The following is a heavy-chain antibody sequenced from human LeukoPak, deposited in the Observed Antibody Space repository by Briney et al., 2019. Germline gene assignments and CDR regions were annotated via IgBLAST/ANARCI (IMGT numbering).Heavy chain of an antibody. D-gene: IGHD2/OR15-2a*01. CDR2: ISDTGNT. CDR1: GFTLSSYA. Sequence: GGSLRLSCAASGFTLSSYAMSWVRQAPGKGLEWVSAISDTGNTYHADSVKGRFTISRDSSKNTLFLQMNRLRPEDAAVYYCAKIPQVSTTSVPNFDYWGQGTLVTVSS. V-gene: IGHV3-23*01. CDR3: AKIPQVSTTSVPNFDY. J-gene: IGHJ4*02.